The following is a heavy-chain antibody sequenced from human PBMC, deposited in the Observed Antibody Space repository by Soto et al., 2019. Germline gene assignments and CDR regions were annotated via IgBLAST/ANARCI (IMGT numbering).Heavy chain of an antibody. CDR2: INYSGSNI. CDR1: GFTFRNSE. V-gene: IGHV3-48*03. CDR3: ASEALCGADCYFFEY. Sequence: LRLSCAGSGFTFRNSEMFWVRQAPGKGLEWVSKINYSGSNIYYSKSVKGRFTISRDNAKNSLYLQMNSLTDEDTAIYFCASEALCGADCYFFEYWGPGTLVTVSS. J-gene: IGHJ4*02. D-gene: IGHD2-21*02.